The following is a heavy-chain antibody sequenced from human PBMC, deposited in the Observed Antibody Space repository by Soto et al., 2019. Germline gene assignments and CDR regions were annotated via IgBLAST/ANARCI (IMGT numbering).Heavy chain of an antibody. J-gene: IGHJ6*03. CDR3: ARPPLRYCSSTSCYYYYVDV. CDR1: GYTLTELS. V-gene: IGHV1-24*01. CDR2: FDPEDGET. Sequence: ASVKVSCKVSGYTLTELSMHWVRQAPGKGLEWMGGFDPEDGETIYAQKFQGRVTMTRNTSIGTAYMELSSLRSEDTAVYYCARPPLRYCSSTSCYYYYVDVWGKGTTVTVSS. D-gene: IGHD2-2*01.